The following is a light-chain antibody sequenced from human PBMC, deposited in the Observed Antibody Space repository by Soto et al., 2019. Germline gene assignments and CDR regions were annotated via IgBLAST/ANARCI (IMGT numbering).Light chain of an antibody. Sequence: DIQMTQSPSTLPGSVRDRATTTFRASQTISSWLAWYQQKPGKAPKLLIYKASTLKSGVPSRFSGSGSGTKLTLTISSLQPDDFATCYCQHYNSYSEALGQGTKVDIK. CDR2: KAS. J-gene: IGKJ1*01. CDR3: QHYNSYSEA. CDR1: QTISSW. V-gene: IGKV1-5*03.